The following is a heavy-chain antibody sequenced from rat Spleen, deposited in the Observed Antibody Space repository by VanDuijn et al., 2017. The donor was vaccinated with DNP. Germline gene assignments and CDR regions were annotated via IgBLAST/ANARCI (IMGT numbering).Heavy chain of an antibody. CDR1: GFIFSDHD. CDR2: ISYEGSSS. V-gene: IGHV5-22*01. Sequence: EVQLVESGGGLVQPGRSLKLSCAASGFIFSDHDMAWVRQAPAKGLEWVASISYEGSSSYYGDSVKGRFTMSRDNANGTLYLQMSSLRSEDTATYYCARQRGPTLLIWDYWGQGVMVTVSS. J-gene: IGHJ2*01. D-gene: IGHD4-6*01. CDR3: ARQRGPTLLIWDY.